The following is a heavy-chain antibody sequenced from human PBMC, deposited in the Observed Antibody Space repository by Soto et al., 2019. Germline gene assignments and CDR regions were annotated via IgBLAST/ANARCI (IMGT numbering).Heavy chain of an antibody. J-gene: IGHJ6*02. D-gene: IGHD3-22*01. CDR1: GFTFSSYA. CDR3: AKDGVPNAGRLLPRQSYYYYGMDV. CDR2: ISGSGGST. Sequence: GGSLRLSCAASGFTFSSYAMSWVRQAPGKGLEWVSAISGSGGSTYYADSVKGRFTISRDNSKNTLYLQMNSLRAEDTAVYYSAKDGVPNAGRLLPRQSYYYYGMDVWGQGTTVTVSS. V-gene: IGHV3-23*01.